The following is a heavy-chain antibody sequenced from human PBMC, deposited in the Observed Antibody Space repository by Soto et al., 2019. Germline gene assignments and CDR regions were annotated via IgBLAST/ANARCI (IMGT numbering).Heavy chain of an antibody. CDR3: ARAWYSNLYGMDV. Sequence: PSENLFLTFGVYCGSFSGFYWGWVPQPPGKGLEWIGEINHSGSTNYNPSLKSRVTISVDTSKNQFSLKLSSVTAADTAVYHCARAWYSNLYGMDVWGQGTTVTAP. V-gene: IGHV4-34*01. CDR1: CGSFSGFY. D-gene: IGHD1-1*01. J-gene: IGHJ6*02. CDR2: INHSGST.